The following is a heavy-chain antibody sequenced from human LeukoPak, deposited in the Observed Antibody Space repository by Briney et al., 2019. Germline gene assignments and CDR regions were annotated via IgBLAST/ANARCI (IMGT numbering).Heavy chain of an antibody. CDR3: ARQEYSGYDYPIDY. V-gene: IGHV4-39*01. CDR2: IHYTGTT. J-gene: IGHJ4*02. CDR1: GGSIRSIGHY. D-gene: IGHD5-12*01. Sequence: PSETLSLTCTVSGGSIRSIGHYWGWIRQPPGKGLEWIGTIHYTGTTYYNPSLKSRVTISVDTSKNQFSLRLTSVLAADTAVYYCARQEYSGYDYPIDYWGQGTLVPVSS.